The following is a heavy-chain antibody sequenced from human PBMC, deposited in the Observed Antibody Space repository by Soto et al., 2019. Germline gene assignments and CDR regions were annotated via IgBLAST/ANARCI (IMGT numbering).Heavy chain of an antibody. D-gene: IGHD2-8*01. CDR3: AREIMPLTNDWYFDL. CDR2: IFASGST. CDR1: GGSISGGVHS. V-gene: IGHV4-30-4*01. Sequence: QVQLQESGPGLVKPSETLSLTCTVSGGSISGGVHSWSWIRQPPGKGLEWIGHIFASGSTYYNPSLQSRLTISVDTSKNQFSLRLSSVTAADTAVYYCAREIMPLTNDWYFDLWGRGTLVTVSS. J-gene: IGHJ2*01.